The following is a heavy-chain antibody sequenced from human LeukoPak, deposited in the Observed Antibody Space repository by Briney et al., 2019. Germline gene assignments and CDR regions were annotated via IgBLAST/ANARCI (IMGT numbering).Heavy chain of an antibody. CDR3: AREDGYCSGGNCYSYFDS. D-gene: IGHD2-15*01. CDR1: GFTFSSYA. J-gene: IGHJ4*02. CDR2: ISYDGSNK. V-gene: IGHV3-30*04. Sequence: GGSLRLSCAASGFTFSSYAMHWVRQAPGKGLEWVAVISYDGSNKYYADSVKGRFTISRDNSKNTLYLQMNSLRAEDTAVYYCAREDGYCSGGNCYSYFDSWGQGTLVTVSS.